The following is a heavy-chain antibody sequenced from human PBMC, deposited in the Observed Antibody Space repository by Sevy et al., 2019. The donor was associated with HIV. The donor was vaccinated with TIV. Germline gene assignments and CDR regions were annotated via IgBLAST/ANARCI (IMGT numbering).Heavy chain of an antibody. J-gene: IGHJ2*01. CDR1: GGSFSGYY. Sequence: SETLSLTCAVYGGSFSGYYWSWIRQPPGKGLEWIGEINHSGRTNYNPSLKSRVTISVDTSKNQFSLKLSSVIAADTAVYYCARPQGTMVRGVIWYFDLWGRGTLVTVSS. CDR3: ARPQGTMVRGVIWYFDL. CDR2: INHSGRT. V-gene: IGHV4-34*01. D-gene: IGHD3-10*01.